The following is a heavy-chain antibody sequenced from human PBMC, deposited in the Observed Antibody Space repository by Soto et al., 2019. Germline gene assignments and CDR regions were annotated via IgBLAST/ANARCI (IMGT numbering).Heavy chain of an antibody. CDR3: TRTAGYVYQLLFNY. CDR1: GGSINSGDYY. D-gene: IGHD2-2*01. CDR2: IYYSGST. J-gene: IGHJ4*01. V-gene: IGHV4-30-4*01. Sequence: SETLSLTCTVSGGSINSGDYYWRWIRQPPGKGLEWIGYIYYSGSTYYNPSLKSRVTISVDTSKNQFSLKLSSVTAADTAAYYCTRTAGYVYQLLFNYWGQGTLVTVSS.